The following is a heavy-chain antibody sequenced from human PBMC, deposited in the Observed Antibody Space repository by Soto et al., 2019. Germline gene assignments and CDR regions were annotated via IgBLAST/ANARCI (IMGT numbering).Heavy chain of an antibody. CDR1: GFIFGTYG. J-gene: IGHJ6*02. D-gene: IGHD1-1*01. CDR2: ISYDGNKE. Sequence: QVQLVESGGGVVQPGRSLRLSCSASGFIFGTYGMDWVRQAPGKGLEWVALISYDGNKEFYADSVKGRFTISRDNSRNTLYLHMNSLKPEDTAMYYCAKETATSVDYYYFYDLDVWGPGTTVSVSS. V-gene: IGHV3-30*18. CDR3: AKETATSVDYYYFYDLDV.